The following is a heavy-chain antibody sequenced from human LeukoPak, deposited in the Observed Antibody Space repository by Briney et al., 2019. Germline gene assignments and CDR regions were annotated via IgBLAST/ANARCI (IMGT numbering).Heavy chain of an antibody. J-gene: IGHJ4*02. Sequence: SVKVSCKASGGTFSSYAISWVRQAPGQGLEWMGGIIPIFGTANHAQKFQGRVTITADESTSTAYMELSSLRPEDTAVYYCASGFNYYDSSGYPFDYWGQGTLVTVSS. CDR3: ASGFNYYDSSGYPFDY. V-gene: IGHV1-69*13. CDR2: IIPIFGTA. D-gene: IGHD3-22*01. CDR1: GGTFSSYA.